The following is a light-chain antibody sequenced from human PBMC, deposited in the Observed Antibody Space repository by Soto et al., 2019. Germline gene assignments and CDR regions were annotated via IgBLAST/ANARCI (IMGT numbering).Light chain of an antibody. CDR2: AAS. V-gene: IGKV1-39*01. CDR1: QSIMSN. Sequence: PMNQSPASLSAYVEDRVTXTCRASQSIMSNLNGYQQKPGKVPKLLIKAASSLRRGVPARSVGSGSRTDYTRTISSLQPEDGATYCCQQSYNSLVTFGEGTRQE. CDR3: QQSYNSLVT. J-gene: IGKJ5*01.